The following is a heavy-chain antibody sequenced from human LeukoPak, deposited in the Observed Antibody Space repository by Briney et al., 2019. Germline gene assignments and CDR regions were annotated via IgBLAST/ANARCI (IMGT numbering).Heavy chain of an antibody. V-gene: IGHV3-7*03. CDR2: INQGEGEK. CDR3: ARGRFIAGTTAYYFDY. D-gene: IGHD1-26*01. CDR1: GFTFSSHW. Sequence: GGPLRLSCVDSGFTFSSHWMSWVRQAPGKGLEWVANINQGEGEKYYVDSVKGRFTISRDNAKKSLFLQMNSLRAEDTAVYYCARGRFIAGTTAYYFDYWGQGTLVTVSS. J-gene: IGHJ4*02.